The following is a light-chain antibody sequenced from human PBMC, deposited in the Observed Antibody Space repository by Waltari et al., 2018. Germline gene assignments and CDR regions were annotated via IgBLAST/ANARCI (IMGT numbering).Light chain of an antibody. Sequence: QSALTQPASVSGSPGQSITISCTGTSSDVENYNLVSWYQQHPGKAPKLMIYEDNKRASWVSKRFSSSTCGSTASLTISGLQAEDEASYRCCSYAGGRTVVFGGGTKLTV. CDR2: EDN. CDR3: CSYAGGRTVV. J-gene: IGLJ2*01. V-gene: IGLV2-23*01. CDR1: SSDVENYNL.